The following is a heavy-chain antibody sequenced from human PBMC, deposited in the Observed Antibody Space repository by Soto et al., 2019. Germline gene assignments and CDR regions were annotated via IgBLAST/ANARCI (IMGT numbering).Heavy chain of an antibody. CDR3: ARDGSSTANWIDP. J-gene: IGHJ5*02. V-gene: IGHV4-31*03. Sequence: PSETLSLTCTVSGDPLSYGGYSWTWIRQHAGKGLEWMGYIYHTGKTYYNPSLESRLTMSVDMSKNKFSLTLSSVTAADTAVYYCARDGSSTANWIDPWGQGTLVTVSS. CDR1: GDPLSYGGYS. CDR2: IYHTGKT. D-gene: IGHD2-2*01.